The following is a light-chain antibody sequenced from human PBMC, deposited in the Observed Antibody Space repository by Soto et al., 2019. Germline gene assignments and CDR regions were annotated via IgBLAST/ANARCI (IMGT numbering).Light chain of an antibody. V-gene: IGLV1-44*01. CDR1: SSNIGTRS. CDR3: AAWDDSLNVVV. Sequence: QSVLTQPPSASGTPGQRVTISCSGSSSNIGTRSVNWYQQVPGTAPKLVIYSNNQRPSGVPDRFSGSKYGTSASLAISGLQSEDEADYYCAAWDDSLNVVVFGGRTKFTVL. CDR2: SNN. J-gene: IGLJ2*01.